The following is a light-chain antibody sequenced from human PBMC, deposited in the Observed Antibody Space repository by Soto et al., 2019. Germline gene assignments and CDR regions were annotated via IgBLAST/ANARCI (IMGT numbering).Light chain of an antibody. V-gene: IGKV1-9*01. CDR1: QVISSS. Sequence: IQLTQSPSSLSASVGDRVTITCRASQVISSSLAWYQQKPGTAPKVLIYAASTLQSGVPSRFSGSGSGTDFTLTISSLQPEDFATYYCQQLNSYPLTFGGGTKVEIK. J-gene: IGKJ4*01. CDR3: QQLNSYPLT. CDR2: AAS.